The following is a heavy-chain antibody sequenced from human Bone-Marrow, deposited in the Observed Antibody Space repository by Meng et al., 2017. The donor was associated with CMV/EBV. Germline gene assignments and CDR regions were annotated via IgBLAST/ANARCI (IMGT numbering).Heavy chain of an antibody. CDR2: INPNSGGT. V-gene: IGHV1-2*02. CDR1: GYTFTGYY. D-gene: IGHD6-13*01. CDR3: ARDLSDLIAAAVPRGDY. Sequence: QVQRLQSGAEVKKHXXSVKVTCKASGYTFTGYYMHWVRQPPGQGLEWMGCINPNSGGTSYAEKFQGRVTMTMDTSISTAYMELSRLRSDDTAVYYCARDLSDLIAAAVPRGDYWGQGTLGTVSS. J-gene: IGHJ4*02.